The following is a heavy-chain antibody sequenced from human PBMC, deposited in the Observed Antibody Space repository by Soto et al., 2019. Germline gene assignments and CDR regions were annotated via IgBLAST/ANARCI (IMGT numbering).Heavy chain of an antibody. CDR3: AREHRIQLWGRRYYYYGMDV. J-gene: IGHJ6*02. CDR2: ISYDGSNK. CDR1: GFTFSSYA. Sequence: GGSLRLSCAASGFTFSSYAMHWVRQAPGKGLEWVAVISYDGSNKYYADSVKGRFTISRDNSKNTLYLQMNSLRAEDTAVYYCAREHRIQLWGRRYYYYGMDVWGQGTTVTVSS. D-gene: IGHD5-18*01. V-gene: IGHV3-30-3*01.